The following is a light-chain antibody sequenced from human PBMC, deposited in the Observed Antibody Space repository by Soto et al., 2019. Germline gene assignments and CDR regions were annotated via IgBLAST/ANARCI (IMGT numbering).Light chain of an antibody. CDR2: KAS. Sequence: DIHLTQSTSTLSASVGDRVTITSRASQSISSWLAWYQQTPGKAPKLLIYKASSLESGVPSGFSGSGSGTEFTITIIRMQPDDFATYYCQQYNSYSATFGGGTQ. CDR3: QQYNSYSAT. J-gene: IGKJ4*01. CDR1: QSISSW. V-gene: IGKV1-5*03.